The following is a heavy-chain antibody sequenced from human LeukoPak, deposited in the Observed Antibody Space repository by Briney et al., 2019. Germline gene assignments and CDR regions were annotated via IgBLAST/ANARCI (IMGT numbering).Heavy chain of an antibody. CDR3: ARVAYGDYDAEYFQH. CDR1: GFTFSDYY. J-gene: IGHJ1*01. Sequence: KPGGSLRLSCAASGFTFSDYYMSRIRQAPGKGLEWVSYISSSSSYTNYADSVKGRFTISRDNAKNSLYLRMNSLRAEDTAVYYCARVAYGDYDAEYFQHWGQGTLVTVSS. D-gene: IGHD4-17*01. CDR2: ISSSSSYT. V-gene: IGHV3-11*05.